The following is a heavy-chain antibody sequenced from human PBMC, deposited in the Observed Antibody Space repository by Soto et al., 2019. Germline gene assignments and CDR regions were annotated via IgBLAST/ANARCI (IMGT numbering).Heavy chain of an antibody. V-gene: IGHV1-18*04. CDR1: GYTFISYS. Sequence: QVQLVQSGGEVKKPGASVNISCKATGYTFISYSITWVRQAPGQGLEWMGWISTYNGNTKYAQSLQGRVTLTRGTSTNTAFREIRGLRSDDTAIYYCAREGAHSTGWYDYFDQWGQGTLVAVSS. CDR2: ISTYNGNT. D-gene: IGHD6-13*01. CDR3: AREGAHSTGWYDYFDQ. J-gene: IGHJ4*02.